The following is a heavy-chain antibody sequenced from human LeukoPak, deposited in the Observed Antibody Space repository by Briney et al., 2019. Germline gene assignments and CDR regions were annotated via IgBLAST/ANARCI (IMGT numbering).Heavy chain of an antibody. J-gene: IGHJ4*02. CDR1: GFTFSDHY. CDR3: ARDLYDTSGYYAFDY. Sequence: PGGSLRLFCAASGFTFSDHYMDWVRQAPGKGLEWVSAISGSGGGTYYADSVKGRFTISRDNAKNSLYLQMSSLRAEDTAVYYCARDLYDTSGYYAFDYWGQGTLVTVSS. D-gene: IGHD3-22*01. V-gene: IGHV3-69-1*01. CDR2: ISGSGGGT.